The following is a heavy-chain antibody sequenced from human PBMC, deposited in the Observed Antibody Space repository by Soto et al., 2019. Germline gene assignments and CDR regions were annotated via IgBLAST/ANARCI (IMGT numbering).Heavy chain of an antibody. D-gene: IGHD1-1*01. V-gene: IGHV4-59*01. CDR1: GGSISTYY. J-gene: IGHJ5*02. Sequence: PSETLSLTCTVSGGSISTYYWSWIRQPPGKGLEWIGYIYHSGNTNYNPSLKPRVTISIDTSKNQFSLKLNSVNAADTAVYYCVRDGTKTLRDWFDPWGQGISVTVSS. CDR2: IYHSGNT. CDR3: VRDGTKTLRDWFDP.